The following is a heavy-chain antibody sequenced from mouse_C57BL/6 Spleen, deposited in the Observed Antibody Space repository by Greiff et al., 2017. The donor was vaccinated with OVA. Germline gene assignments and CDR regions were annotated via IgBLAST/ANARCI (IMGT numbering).Heavy chain of an antibody. CDR1: GFTFTDYY. CDR3: ARYGGWLLHP. J-gene: IGHJ3*01. V-gene: IGHV7-3*01. Sequence: EVKLVESGGGLVQPGGSLSLSCAASGFTFTDYYMSWVRQPPGKALEWLGFIRNKANGYTTEYSASVKGRFTISRDNSQSILYLQMSALRAEDSATYYCARYGGWLLHPWGQGTLVTVSA. D-gene: IGHD2-3*01. CDR2: IRNKANGYTT.